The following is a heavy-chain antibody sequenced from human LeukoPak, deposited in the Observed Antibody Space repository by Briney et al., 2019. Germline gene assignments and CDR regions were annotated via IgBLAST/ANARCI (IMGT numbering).Heavy chain of an antibody. J-gene: IGHJ6*03. V-gene: IGHV3-21*01. CDR3: ARATWDPNYYYYMDV. Sequence: GGSLRLSCAASGFTFSSYTMKGVRQAPGKGLEWVSAISSSSSYIYYADAVKGRFTVSRDNAKNSLFLQMNSLRAEDTAVYFCARATWDPNYYYYMDVWGKGTTVTISS. CDR1: GFTFSSYT. D-gene: IGHD1-26*01. CDR2: ISSSSSYI.